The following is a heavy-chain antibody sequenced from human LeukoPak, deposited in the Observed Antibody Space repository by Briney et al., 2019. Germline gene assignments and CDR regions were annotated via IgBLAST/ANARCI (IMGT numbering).Heavy chain of an antibody. D-gene: IGHD4-23*01. Sequence: GGSLRLSCAASGFTFSNYSMNWVRQAPGKGLEWVSYISSRSRTIYYADSVKGRFTISRDNAKNTLYLQMNSLRAEDTSVYYCATSSYGGKFGLFDYWGQGILVTVSS. CDR1: GFTFSNYS. J-gene: IGHJ4*02. CDR3: ATSSYGGKFGLFDY. V-gene: IGHV3-48*04. CDR2: ISSRSRTI.